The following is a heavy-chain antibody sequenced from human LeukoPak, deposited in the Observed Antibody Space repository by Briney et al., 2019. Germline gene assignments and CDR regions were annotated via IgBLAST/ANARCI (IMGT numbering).Heavy chain of an antibody. Sequence: PGGSLRLSCTASGFTFSIFGMHWVRQAPGKGLEWVAFIRYDGTNKYYADSVKGRFTISRDNAKNSLYLQMNSLRAEDTAVYYCVPKGLVFDYWGQGTLVTVSS. CDR2: IRYDGTNK. D-gene: IGHD6-19*01. CDR1: GFTFSIFG. J-gene: IGHJ4*02. CDR3: VPKGLVFDY. V-gene: IGHV3-30*02.